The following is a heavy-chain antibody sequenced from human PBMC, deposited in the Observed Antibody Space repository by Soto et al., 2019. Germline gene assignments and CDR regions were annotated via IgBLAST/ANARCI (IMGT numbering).Heavy chain of an antibody. V-gene: IGHV3-33*01. Sequence: QVQLVESGGGVVQPGRSLRLSCAASGFTFSNYGMHWVRQAPGKGLEWVAVIWYDGSNKYYADSVKGRFTISRDNSKNSLYLQMNSLTAEDTSVYYCASDSSSSYCWGQGTLVAVSS. CDR1: GFTFSNYG. CDR2: IWYDGSNK. D-gene: IGHD6-13*01. CDR3: ASDSSSSYC. J-gene: IGHJ4*02.